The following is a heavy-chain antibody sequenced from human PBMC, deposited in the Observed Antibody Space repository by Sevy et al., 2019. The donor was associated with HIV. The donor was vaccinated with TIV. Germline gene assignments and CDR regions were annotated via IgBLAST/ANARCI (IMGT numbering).Heavy chain of an antibody. D-gene: IGHD2-15*01. Sequence: GGSLRLSCTASGFTFSRYWMHWVRQAPGKGLVWVSRINNDGSSTSYADSVKARFTISRDNAKNTLFLQMNSLRVDDTAVYDCARVVGYWSGGNCYDSGCFDAWGQGTLVTVSS. CDR3: ARVVGYWSGGNCYDSGCFDA. CDR2: INNDGSST. J-gene: IGHJ5*02. CDR1: GFTFSRYW. V-gene: IGHV3-74*01.